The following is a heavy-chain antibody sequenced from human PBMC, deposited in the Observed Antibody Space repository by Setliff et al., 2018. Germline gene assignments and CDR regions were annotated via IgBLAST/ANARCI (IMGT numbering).Heavy chain of an antibody. D-gene: IGHD5-18*01. CDR2: INHSGST. CDR3: ARGRIQLWKYYFDY. V-gene: IGHV4-34*01. J-gene: IGHJ4*02. Sequence: SETLSLTCAVYGGSFSGYYWSWSRQPPGKGMEWIGEINHSGSTNYNPSLKSRVTISVDTSKNQFSLKLSSVTAADTAVYYCARGRIQLWKYYFDYWGQGTLVTVSS. CDR1: GGSFSGYY.